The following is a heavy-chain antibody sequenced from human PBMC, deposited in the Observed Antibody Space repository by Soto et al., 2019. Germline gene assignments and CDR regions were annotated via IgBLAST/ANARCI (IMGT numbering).Heavy chain of an antibody. D-gene: IGHD2-2*01. Sequence: QVQLVQSGAEVKKPGSSVKVSGKASGGTFSSYAISWVRQAPGQGLEWMGGIIPIFGTANYAQKFQGRVTITADESTSTAYMELSSLRSEDTAVYYCARAQDIVVVPAAPGGVYGMDVWGQGTTVTVSS. CDR3: ARAQDIVVVPAAPGGVYGMDV. V-gene: IGHV1-69*01. J-gene: IGHJ6*02. CDR2: IIPIFGTA. CDR1: GGTFSSYA.